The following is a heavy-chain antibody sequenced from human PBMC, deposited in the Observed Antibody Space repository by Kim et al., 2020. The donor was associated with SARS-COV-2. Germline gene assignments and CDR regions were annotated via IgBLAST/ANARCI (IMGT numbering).Heavy chain of an antibody. Sequence: ADPVKGRFTISRDNAKNALYLQMNSLRGEDTAVYYCARPQTTVPGGYYVAWGQGTLVTVSP. J-gene: IGHJ5*02. CDR3: ARPQTTVPGGYYVA. D-gene: IGHD3-22*01. V-gene: IGHV3-48*01.